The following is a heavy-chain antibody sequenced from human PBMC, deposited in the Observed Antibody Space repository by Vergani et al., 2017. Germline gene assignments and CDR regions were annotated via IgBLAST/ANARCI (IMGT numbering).Heavy chain of an antibody. CDR2: ISYDGSNK. CDR3: ARGPWIQIWYFDY. Sequence: QVQLVESGGGVVQPGRSLRLSCASSGFTFSSYAMHWVRQAPGKGLEWVAVISYDGSNKYYADSVKGRFTISRDNSKNTLYLQMSSLRAEDTAVYYCARGPWIQIWYFDYWGQGTLVTVSS. J-gene: IGHJ4*02. CDR1: GFTFSSYA. V-gene: IGHV3-30-3*01. D-gene: IGHD5-18*01.